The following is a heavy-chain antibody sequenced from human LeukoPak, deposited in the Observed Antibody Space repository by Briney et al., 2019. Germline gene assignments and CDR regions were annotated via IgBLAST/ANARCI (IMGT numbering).Heavy chain of an antibody. J-gene: IGHJ4*02. CDR2: IYHSGST. V-gene: IGHV4-4*02. D-gene: IGHD2/OR15-2a*01. CDR3: ASYGLYGVQQGPNGVLFDY. Sequence: SGTLSLTCAVSGGSISSSNWWSWVRQPPGKGLEWIGEIYHSGSTNYNPSLKSRVTISVDKSKNQFSLKLSSVTAADTAVYYCASYGLYGVQQGPNGVLFDYWGQGTLVTVSS. CDR1: GGSISSSNW.